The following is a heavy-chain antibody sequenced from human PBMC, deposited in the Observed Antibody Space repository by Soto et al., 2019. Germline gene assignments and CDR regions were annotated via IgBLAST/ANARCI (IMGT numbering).Heavy chain of an antibody. D-gene: IGHD6-13*01. V-gene: IGHV3-30*18. CDR2: ISNDGSSE. J-gene: IGHJ6*02. CDR3: AKDRGMYSRSSYGMDV. CDR1: GFTFSSYG. Sequence: GGSLRLSCAASGFTFSSYGMHWVRQAPDKGLEWVAVISNDGSSEYYADSVKGRFTISRDNSKNTLYLQMNSLRPEDSAVYYCAKDRGMYSRSSYGMDVWGQGTTVTVSS.